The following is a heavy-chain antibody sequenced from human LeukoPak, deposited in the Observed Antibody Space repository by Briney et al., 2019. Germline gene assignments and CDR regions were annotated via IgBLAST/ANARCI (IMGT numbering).Heavy chain of an antibody. CDR1: GGSISSYY. J-gene: IGHJ4*02. Sequence: PSETLSLTCTVSGGSISSYYWSWIRQPPGKGLEWIGYIYYSGSTNYNPSLKSRVTISVDTSKNQFSLKLSSVTAADTAVYYCARIVADAFDYWGQGTLVTVSS. V-gene: IGHV4-59*01. CDR2: IYYSGST. D-gene: IGHD2-15*01. CDR3: ARIVADAFDY.